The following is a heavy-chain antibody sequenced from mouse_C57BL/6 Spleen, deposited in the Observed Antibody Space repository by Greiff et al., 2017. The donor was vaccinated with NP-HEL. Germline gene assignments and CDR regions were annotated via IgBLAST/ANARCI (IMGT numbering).Heavy chain of an antibody. Sequence: EVHLVESGGGLVKPGGSLKLSCAASGFTFSSYAMSWVRRTPEKRLEWVATISDGGSYTYYPDNVKGRFTISRDNAKNNLYLQMSHLKSEDTAMYYCASPPANWDGSFAYWGQGTLVTVSA. CDR3: ASPPANWDGSFAY. V-gene: IGHV5-4*01. CDR2: ISDGGSYT. J-gene: IGHJ3*01. D-gene: IGHD4-1*01. CDR1: GFTFSSYA.